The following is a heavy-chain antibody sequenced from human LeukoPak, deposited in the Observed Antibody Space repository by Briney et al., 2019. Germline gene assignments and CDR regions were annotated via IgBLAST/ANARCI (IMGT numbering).Heavy chain of an antibody. V-gene: IGHV3-48*01. J-gene: IGHJ4*02. Sequence: GGSLRLSCAAPGFTFGSYSMNWVRQAPGKGLGWISYISSRSRPIYYADSVEGRFNVSRDNAKNSLYLQMRSLRAEDTAVYYCARESITGHRDFDYWGQGTLVTVSS. CDR2: ISSRSRPI. D-gene: IGHD1-20*01. CDR3: ARESITGHRDFDY. CDR1: GFTFGSYS.